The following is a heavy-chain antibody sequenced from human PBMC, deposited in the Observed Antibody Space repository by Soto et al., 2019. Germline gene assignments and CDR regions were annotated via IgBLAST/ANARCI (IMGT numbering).Heavy chain of an antibody. CDR2: INGDGSST. Sequence: GRSLSLSCATSGVRFSGYLIHWVRQAPGKGLVWVSHINGDGSSTNYADSVKGRFTISRDYAKNTLYLQMNSLRVEDTAVYYCARGGAYIYGPQYDWGQGTLVTVSS. V-gene: IGHV3-74*01. D-gene: IGHD5-18*01. J-gene: IGHJ4*02. CDR1: GVRFSGYL. CDR3: ARGGAYIYGPQYD.